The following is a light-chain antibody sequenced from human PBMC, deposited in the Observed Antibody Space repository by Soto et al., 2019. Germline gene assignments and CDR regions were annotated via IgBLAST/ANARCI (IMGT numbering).Light chain of an antibody. V-gene: IGKV3-20*01. J-gene: IGKJ5*01. CDR2: GAS. CDR3: QQYGRSPLVT. CDR1: QSVSSSY. Sequence: EIVLTQSPGTLSLSPGERATLSCRASQSVSSSYLAWYQQKPGQAPRLLIYGASSRATGIPDRFSGSGSGTDVTITISRLEPEDFAMYYCQQYGRSPLVTFGQGTRLEIK.